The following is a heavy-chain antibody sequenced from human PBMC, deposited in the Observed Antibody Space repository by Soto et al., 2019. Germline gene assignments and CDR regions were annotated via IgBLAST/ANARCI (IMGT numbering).Heavy chain of an antibody. CDR3: SLLPAKYSYGYIGYYYGMDV. D-gene: IGHD5-18*01. CDR1: GFTFSSYA. V-gene: IGHV3-23*01. CDR2: ISGSGGST. Sequence: HPGGSLRLSCAASGFTFSSYAMSWVRQAPGKGLEWVSAISGSGGSTYYADTVKGRFTISRDNSKNTLYLQMNSLRAEDTAVYYRSLLPAKYSYGYIGYYYGMDVWGQGTTVTVSS. J-gene: IGHJ6*02.